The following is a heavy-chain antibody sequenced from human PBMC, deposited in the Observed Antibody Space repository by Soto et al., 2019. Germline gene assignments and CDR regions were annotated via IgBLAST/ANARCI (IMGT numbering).Heavy chain of an antibody. Sequence: AASVKVSCKASGYTFTSYGISWVRQAPGQGLEWMGWISAYNGNTNYAQKLQGRVTMTTDTSTSTAYMELRSLRSDDTAVYYCARDPTGYSSSWQHFDYWGQGTLVTVSS. V-gene: IGHV1-18*04. J-gene: IGHJ4*02. CDR3: ARDPTGYSSSWQHFDY. D-gene: IGHD6-13*01. CDR1: GYTFTSYG. CDR2: ISAYNGNT.